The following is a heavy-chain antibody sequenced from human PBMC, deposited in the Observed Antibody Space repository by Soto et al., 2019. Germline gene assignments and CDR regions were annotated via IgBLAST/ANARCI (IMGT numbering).Heavy chain of an antibody. CDR3: ARAPLGITIFGVVISYYYYGMDV. Sequence: QVQLVESGGGVVQPGRSLRLSCAASGFTFSSYGMHWVRQAPGKGLEWVAVIWYDGSNKYYADSVKGRFTISRDNSKNKLYLQMNSLRAEDTAVYYCARAPLGITIFGVVISYYYYGMDVWGQGTTVTVSS. D-gene: IGHD3-3*01. CDR2: IWYDGSNK. V-gene: IGHV3-33*01. CDR1: GFTFSSYG. J-gene: IGHJ6*02.